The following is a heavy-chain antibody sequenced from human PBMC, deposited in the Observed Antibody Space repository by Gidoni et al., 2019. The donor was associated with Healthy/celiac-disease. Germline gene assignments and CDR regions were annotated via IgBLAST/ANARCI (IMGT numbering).Heavy chain of an antibody. D-gene: IGHD3-22*01. CDR2: IIPIFGTG. J-gene: IGHJ6*02. Sequence: QVPLVQSGAEVKKPGSPVKLSCKASVGTFSSYDISRVRLARGQGLGSMGGIIPIFGTGNYAQKCQGRVTITADESTSTAYMELSSLRSEDTAVYYCAREGRMGYDSSGYYPGRYYCYGMDVWGQGTTVTVSS. CDR3: AREGRMGYDSSGYYPGRYYCYGMDV. V-gene: IGHV1-69*01. CDR1: VGTFSSYD.